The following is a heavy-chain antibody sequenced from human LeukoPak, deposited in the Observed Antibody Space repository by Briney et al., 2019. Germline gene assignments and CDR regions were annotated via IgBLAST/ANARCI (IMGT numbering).Heavy chain of an antibody. CDR1: GGSISSSSYY. V-gene: IGHV4-31*03. D-gene: IGHD3-10*01. Sequence: SETLSLTCTVSGGSISSSSYYWSWIRQHPGKGLEWIGYIYYSGSTYYNPSLKSRVTISVDTSKNQFSLKLSSVTAADTAVYYCARIRFGELHIDYWGQGTLVTVSS. CDR2: IYYSGST. CDR3: ARIRFGELHIDY. J-gene: IGHJ4*02.